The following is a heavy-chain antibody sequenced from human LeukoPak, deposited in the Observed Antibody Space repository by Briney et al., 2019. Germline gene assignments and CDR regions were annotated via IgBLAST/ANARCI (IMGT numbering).Heavy chain of an antibody. Sequence: ASVKVSCKASGDTFTGYYMNWVRQAPGQGLEWMGWINPNSGSTNYAQKFQGRVTMTRDTSISTAYMELSRLRSDDTAVYYCARDLRYCSGGSCYSKQGGVYYYYYYMDVWGKGTTVTIS. CDR1: GDTFTGYY. CDR2: INPNSGST. CDR3: ARDLRYCSGGSCYSKQGGVYYYYYYMDV. V-gene: IGHV1-2*02. J-gene: IGHJ6*03. D-gene: IGHD2-15*01.